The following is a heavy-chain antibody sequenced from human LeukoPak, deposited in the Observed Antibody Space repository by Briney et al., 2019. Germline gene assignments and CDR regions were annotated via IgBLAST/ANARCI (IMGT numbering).Heavy chain of an antibody. CDR2: INHSGST. CDR3: ARPTLNYYGSGSWRGNAFDI. Sequence: SETLSLTCAVYGGSFSGYYWSWLRQPPGKGLEWIGEINHSGSTNYNPSLKSRVTISVDTSKNQFSLKLSSVTAADTAVYYCARPTLNYYGSGSWRGNAFDIWGQGTMVTVSS. CDR1: GGSFSGYY. J-gene: IGHJ3*02. D-gene: IGHD3-10*01. V-gene: IGHV4-34*01.